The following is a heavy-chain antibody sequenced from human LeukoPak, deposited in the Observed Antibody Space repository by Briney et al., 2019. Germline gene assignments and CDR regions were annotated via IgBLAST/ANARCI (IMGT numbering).Heavy chain of an antibody. CDR2: INQDGSEK. J-gene: IGHJ6*04. CDR1: GFTFSSYW. CDR3: ATAASITMPLDV. D-gene: IGHD3-10*01. V-gene: IGHV3-7*01. Sequence: GGSLRLSCTASGFTFSSYWINWVRQAPGKGLEWVANINQDGSEKNHVDSVKGRFTISRDNAKNSLYLQMTSLRAEDTAVYYCATAASITMPLDVWGKATTVTVSS.